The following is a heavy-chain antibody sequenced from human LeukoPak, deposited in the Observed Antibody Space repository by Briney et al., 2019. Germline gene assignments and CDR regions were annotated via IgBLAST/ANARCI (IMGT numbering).Heavy chain of an antibody. CDR1: GFTFDDYT. J-gene: IGHJ4*02. CDR3: VKDKSGDGYNNYFDY. CDR2: IGWDGGGT. V-gene: IGHV3-43*01. Sequence: GGSLRLFCAASGFTFDDYTMHWVRQAPGKGLEWVSLIGWDGGGTYYADSVKGRFTISRDSSKDSLYLQMNSLRTEDTALYYCVKDKSGDGYNNYFDYWGQGTLVTVSS. D-gene: IGHD5-24*01.